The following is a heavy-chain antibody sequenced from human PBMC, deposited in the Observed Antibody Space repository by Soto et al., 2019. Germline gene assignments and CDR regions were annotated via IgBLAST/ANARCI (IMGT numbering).Heavy chain of an antibody. CDR3: ARAVQGDAPGKDFFDS. Sequence: PSETLSLTCAVYGGSFSGYYWSWLRQPPGKGLEWIGGIDHSGSATQNPSLKTRVTISVDTSKNQFSLRLGSLTAADTAVYYCARAVQGDAPGKDFFDSWGQGSPVTVS. CDR1: GGSFSGYY. CDR2: IDHSGSA. D-gene: IGHD2-21*02. J-gene: IGHJ4*02. V-gene: IGHV4-34*01.